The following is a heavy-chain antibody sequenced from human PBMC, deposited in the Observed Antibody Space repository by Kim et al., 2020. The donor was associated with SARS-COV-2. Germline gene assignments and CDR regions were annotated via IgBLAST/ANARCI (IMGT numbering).Heavy chain of an antibody. J-gene: IGHJ4*02. CDR1: GYSFTSYW. V-gene: IGHV5-51*01. Sequence: GESLKISCKGSGYSFTSYWIGWVRQMPGKGLEWMGIIYPGDSDTRYSPSFQGQVTISADKSISTAYLQWSSLKASDTAMYYCARQGPRYYDILTGYYSLYYFDYWGQGTLVTVSS. D-gene: IGHD3-9*01. CDR2: IYPGDSDT. CDR3: ARQGPRYYDILTGYYSLYYFDY.